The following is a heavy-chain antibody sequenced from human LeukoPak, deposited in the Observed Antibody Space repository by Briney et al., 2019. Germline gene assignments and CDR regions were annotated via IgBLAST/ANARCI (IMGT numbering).Heavy chain of an antibody. J-gene: IGHJ1*01. Sequence: PSQTLSLTCTVSGGSISSGSYYWGWIRQPPGKGLEWIGSIYYSGSTYYNPSLKSRVTISVDTSKNQFSLKLSSVTAADTAVYYCARGYCSSTSCYYPEYFQHWGQGTLVTVSS. CDR2: IYYSGST. CDR1: GGSISSGSYY. V-gene: IGHV4-39*01. D-gene: IGHD2-2*01. CDR3: ARGYCSSTSCYYPEYFQH.